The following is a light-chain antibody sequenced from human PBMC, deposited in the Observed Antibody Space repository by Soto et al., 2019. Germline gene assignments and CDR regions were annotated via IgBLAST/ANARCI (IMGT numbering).Light chain of an antibody. CDR2: DVN. Sequence: QSALTQPPSASGSPGQSVTISCTGTSSDVGGYDRVSWFQQHPGKAPKLMMSDVNKRPSGVPDRFSGSKSGTTASLTISGLQAEDEADYYCCSYAGTYSLLFGGGTKVTVL. CDR3: CSYAGTYSLL. CDR1: SSDVGGYDR. J-gene: IGLJ2*01. V-gene: IGLV2-11*01.